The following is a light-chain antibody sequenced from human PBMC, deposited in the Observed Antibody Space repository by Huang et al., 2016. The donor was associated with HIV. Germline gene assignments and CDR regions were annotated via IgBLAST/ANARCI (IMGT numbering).Light chain of an antibody. Sequence: EIVMTQSPATLSLSPGERATLSCRASQSVNSKLAWYQQKPGQAPRLLISGASTRATGVPGRFSGGGSGTEFTHTISSLQSEDFAVYYCQQYSKWPPNTFGQGTKLESK. CDR3: QQYSKWPPNT. CDR1: QSVNSK. V-gene: IGKV3-15*01. CDR2: GAS. J-gene: IGKJ2*01.